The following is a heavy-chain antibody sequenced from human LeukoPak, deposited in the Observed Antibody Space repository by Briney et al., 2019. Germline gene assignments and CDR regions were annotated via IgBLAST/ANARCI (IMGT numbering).Heavy chain of an antibody. CDR1: GFTFSSYG. CDR3: AKGAASDYFDY. CDR2: ISYDGSNK. Sequence: PGGSLRLSCAASGFTFSSYGMYWVRQAPGKGLEWVAVISYDGSNKYYADSVKGRFTISRDNSKNTLYLQMNSLRAEDTAVYYCAKGAASDYFDYWGQGTLVTVSS. J-gene: IGHJ4*02. V-gene: IGHV3-30*18.